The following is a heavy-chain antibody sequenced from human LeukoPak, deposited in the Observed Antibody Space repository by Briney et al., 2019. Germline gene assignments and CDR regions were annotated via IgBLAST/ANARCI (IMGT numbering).Heavy chain of an antibody. V-gene: IGHV4-59*01. CDR2: IYYSEST. CDR1: GGSISSYY. Sequence: KPSETLSLTCTVSGGSISSYYWSWIRQPPGKGLEWIGYIYYSESTNYNPSLKSRVTISVDTSKNQFSLKLSSVTAADTAVYYCARGPHYYYGMDVWGQGTTVTVSS. J-gene: IGHJ6*02. CDR3: ARGPHYYYGMDV.